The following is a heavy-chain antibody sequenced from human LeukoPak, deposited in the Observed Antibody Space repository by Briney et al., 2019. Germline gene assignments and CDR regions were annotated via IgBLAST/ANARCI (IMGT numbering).Heavy chain of an antibody. J-gene: IGHJ3*02. CDR2: FDPEDGET. V-gene: IGHV1-24*01. D-gene: IGHD3-22*01. CDR3: ATPGPITMIVVRNAFDI. Sequence: GASVKVSCKVSGYTLTELSMHWVRQAPGKGLEWMGGFDPEDGETIYAQKFQGRVTMTEDTSTDTAYMELSSLRSEDTAVYYCATPGPITMIVVRNAFDIWGQGTTVTVSS. CDR1: GYTLTELS.